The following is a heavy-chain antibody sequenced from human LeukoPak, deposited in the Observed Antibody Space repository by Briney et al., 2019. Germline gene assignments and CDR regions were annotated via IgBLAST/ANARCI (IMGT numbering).Heavy chain of an antibody. V-gene: IGHV3-66*01. J-gene: IGHJ4*02. Sequence: GGSLRLSCAASGFTVSSNYMSWVRQAPGKGLEWVSVIYSGGSTYYADSVKGRFTISRDNSKNTLYLQMNSLRAEDTAVYYCARDEGTSGSSNFDYWGQGTLVTVSS. CDR2: IYSGGST. D-gene: IGHD1-26*01. CDR3: ARDEGTSGSSNFDY. CDR1: GFTVSSNY.